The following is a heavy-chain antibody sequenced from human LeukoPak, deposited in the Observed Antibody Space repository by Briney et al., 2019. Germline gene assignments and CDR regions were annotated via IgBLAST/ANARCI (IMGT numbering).Heavy chain of an antibody. D-gene: IGHD4-17*01. CDR1: GFTFNTYW. J-gene: IGHJ4*02. CDR2: ISIDGDTT. Sequence: GGSLRLSCAASGFTFNTYWMHWVRQAPGKGLVWVSLISIDGDTTSYADSVRGRFTVSRDNAKNTLYLQMNSLSAEDTAVYYCARDHYGEDYWGQGTLVTVSS. CDR3: ARDHYGEDY. V-gene: IGHV3-74*01.